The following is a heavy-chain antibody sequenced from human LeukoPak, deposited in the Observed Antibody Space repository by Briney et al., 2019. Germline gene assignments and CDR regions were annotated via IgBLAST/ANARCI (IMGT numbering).Heavy chain of an antibody. CDR1: GVSISSYY. J-gene: IGHJ3*02. V-gene: IGHV4-59*01. D-gene: IGHD3-22*01. CDR3: ARDPTDSSPDAFDI. Sequence: PSETLSLTCTVSGVSISSYYWSWIRQPPGKGLEWIGYIYYSGSTNYNPSLKSRVTISVDTSKYQFSLKLSSVTAADTAVYYCARDPTDSSPDAFDIWGQGTMVTVSS. CDR2: IYYSGST.